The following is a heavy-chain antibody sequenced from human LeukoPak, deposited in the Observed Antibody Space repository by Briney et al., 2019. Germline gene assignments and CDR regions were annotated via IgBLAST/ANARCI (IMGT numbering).Heavy chain of an antibody. CDR2: INPNSGGT. J-gene: IGHJ5*02. CDR3: ARVHQDYYDSSGLFGP. D-gene: IGHD3-22*01. Sequence: ASVKVSCKASGYTFTGYYMHWVRQAPGQGLEWMGWINPNSGGTNYAQKFQGRVTMTRDTSISTAYMELSRLRSDDTAVYYCARVHQDYYDSSGLFGPWGQGTLVTVSS. V-gene: IGHV1-2*02. CDR1: GYTFTGYY.